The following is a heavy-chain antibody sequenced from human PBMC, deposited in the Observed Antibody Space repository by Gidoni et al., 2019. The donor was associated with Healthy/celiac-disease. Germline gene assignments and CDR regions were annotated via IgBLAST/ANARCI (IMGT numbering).Heavy chain of an antibody. CDR1: GGSVSSGSYY. CDR3: ARDREAAGLT. D-gene: IGHD6-13*01. V-gene: IGHV4-61*01. Sequence: QVQLQESGPALVKPSETLSLTCTVSGGSVSSGSYYWSWIRQPPGKGLEWIGYIYYSGSTNYNPSLKSRVTISVDTSKNQFSLKLSSVTAADTAVYYCARDREAAGLTWGQGTLVTVSS. J-gene: IGHJ5*02. CDR2: IYYSGST.